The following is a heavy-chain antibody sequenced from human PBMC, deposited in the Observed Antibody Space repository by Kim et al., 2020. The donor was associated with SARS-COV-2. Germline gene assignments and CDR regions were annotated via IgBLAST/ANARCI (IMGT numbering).Heavy chain of an antibody. Sequence: SETLSLTCAVYGGSVTGHYWSWIRQAPGKGLEWIGESDHSGYTNYNPSLKSRVSVSVDTSKNQFSLNMSSVTAADTAVYYCARASGYSAYDKLPDWGQGTLVTVSS. D-gene: IGHD5-12*01. CDR1: GGSVTGHY. CDR2: SDHSGYT. V-gene: IGHV4-34*01. CDR3: ARASGYSAYDKLPD. J-gene: IGHJ4*02.